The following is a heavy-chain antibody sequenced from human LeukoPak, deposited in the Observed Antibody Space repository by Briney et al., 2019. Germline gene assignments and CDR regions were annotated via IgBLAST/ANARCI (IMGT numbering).Heavy chain of an antibody. D-gene: IGHD1-14*01. CDR3: AKEYRRPPDYFDY. J-gene: IGHJ4*02. V-gene: IGHV3-23*01. CDR1: GFTFSTYA. CDR2: ISGSGGST. Sequence: GGSLRLSCAASGFTFSTYAMSWVRQAPGKGLEWASAISGSGGSTYYADSVKGRFTISRDNSKNTLFLQMKSLRADDTAVYYRAKEYRRPPDYFDYWGQGTLVTVSS.